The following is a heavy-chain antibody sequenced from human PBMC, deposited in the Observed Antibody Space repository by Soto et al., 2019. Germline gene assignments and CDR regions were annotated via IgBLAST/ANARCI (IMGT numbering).Heavy chain of an antibody. J-gene: IGHJ6*02. V-gene: IGHV1-46*01. D-gene: IGHD2-2*01. Sequence: QVQLVQSGAEVKKPGASVKVSCKASGYTFTSYYMHWVRQAPGQGLEWMGIINPSGGSTSYAQKFQGRVTMPRDTSTSTVYMELSSLRSEDTAVYYCARLSGYCISTSCYEDYYYGMDVWGQGTTVTVSS. CDR1: GYTFTSYY. CDR2: INPSGGST. CDR3: ARLSGYCISTSCYEDYYYGMDV.